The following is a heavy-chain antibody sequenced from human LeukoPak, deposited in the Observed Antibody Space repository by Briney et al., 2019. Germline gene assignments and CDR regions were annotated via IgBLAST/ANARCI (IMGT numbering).Heavy chain of an antibody. CDR3: ATLRGIAAAGTRCWFDP. V-gene: IGHV1-18*01. Sequence: ASVKVSCKASGYTFTSYGISWVRQAPGQGLEWMVWISAYNGNTNYAQKLQGRVTMTTDTSTSTAYMELRSLRSDDTAVYYCATLRGIAAAGTRCWFDPWGQGTLVTDSS. J-gene: IGHJ5*02. D-gene: IGHD6-13*01. CDR2: ISAYNGNT. CDR1: GYTFTSYG.